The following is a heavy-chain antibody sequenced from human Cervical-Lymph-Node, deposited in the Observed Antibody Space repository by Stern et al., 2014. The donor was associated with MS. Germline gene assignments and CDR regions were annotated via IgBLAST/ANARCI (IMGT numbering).Heavy chain of an antibody. J-gene: IGHJ3*02. Sequence: MQLVESGAEVKKPGASAKVSCKVSGHSLSELSTHWVRQAPGKGLEWMGGFDPEDGEPIYAQKFQGRLTMTEDTSTDTAYMELSSLRPEDTAVYYCAVTVASVGAFDIWGQGTVVTVSS. V-gene: IGHV1-24*01. D-gene: IGHD6-19*01. CDR3: AVTVASVGAFDI. CDR1: GHSLSELS. CDR2: FDPEDGEP.